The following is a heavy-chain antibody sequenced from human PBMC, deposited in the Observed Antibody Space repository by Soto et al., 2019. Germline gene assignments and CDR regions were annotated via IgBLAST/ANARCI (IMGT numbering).Heavy chain of an antibody. CDR3: ARGRAVVYDSSGYYCVDP. CDR1: GYTFTSYY. D-gene: IGHD3-22*01. J-gene: IGHJ5*02. V-gene: IGHV1-46*01. Sequence: GASVKVSCKASGYTFTSYYMHWVRQAPGQGLEWMGIINPSGGSTSYAQKFQGRVTMTRDTSTSTVYMELSSLRSEDTAVYYCARGRAVVYDSSGYYCVDPWGQGTLVTVSS. CDR2: INPSGGST.